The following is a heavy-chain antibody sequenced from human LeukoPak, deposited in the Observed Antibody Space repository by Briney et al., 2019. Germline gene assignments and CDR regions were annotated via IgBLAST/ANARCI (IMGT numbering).Heavy chain of an antibody. CDR2: IYPSDSDT. Sequence: HGESLKISCQGSEYSFATYWIAWLRQMPGKGLEWMGIIYPSDSDTRYSPSLQGQVTISADKSIKTAYLQWSSLKASDTAMYYCARPRQGIVGATGFDYWGQGTLVTVSS. CDR3: ARPRQGIVGATGFDY. CDR1: EYSFATYW. D-gene: IGHD1-26*01. V-gene: IGHV5-51*01. J-gene: IGHJ4*02.